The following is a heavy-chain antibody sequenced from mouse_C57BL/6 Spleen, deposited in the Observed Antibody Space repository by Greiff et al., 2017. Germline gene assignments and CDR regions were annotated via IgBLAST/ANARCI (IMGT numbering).Heavy chain of an antibody. CDR3: VTTTVASGYFDY. D-gene: IGHD1-1*01. Sequence: EVKLQESVAELVRPGASVKLSCTASGFNIKNTYMHWVKQRPEQGLEWIGRIDPANGNTKYAPKFQGKATITADTSSNTAYLQLSSLTSEDTAIYYCVTTTVASGYFDYWGQGTTLTVSS. J-gene: IGHJ2*01. V-gene: IGHV14-3*01. CDR1: GFNIKNTY. CDR2: IDPANGNT.